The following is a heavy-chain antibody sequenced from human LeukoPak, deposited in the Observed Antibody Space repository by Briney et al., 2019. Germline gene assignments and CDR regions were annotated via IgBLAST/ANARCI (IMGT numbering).Heavy chain of an antibody. CDR3: ATEGGTTGHAGYFDY. CDR2: ISLDGGAT. V-gene: IGHV3-30*04. J-gene: IGHJ4*02. D-gene: IGHD1-1*01. Sequence: GGSLRLSCAASGFSLSTYVMHWLRQAPGKGLEWVAGISLDGGATHYADSVRGRFTISRDESKSTLYLQMNTLRPEDTAVFYCATEGGTTGHAGYFDYCGQGALVTVSS. CDR1: GFSLSTYV.